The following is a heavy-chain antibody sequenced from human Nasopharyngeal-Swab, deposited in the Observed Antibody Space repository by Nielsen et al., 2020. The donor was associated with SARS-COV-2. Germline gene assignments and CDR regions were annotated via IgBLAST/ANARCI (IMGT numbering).Heavy chain of an antibody. J-gene: IGHJ6*02. V-gene: IGHV4-39*07. CDR3: VGSSWYGDYYYYYGMDV. CDR1: GGSISSSSYY. Sequence: ETLSLTCTVSGGSISSSSYYWGWIRQPPGKGLEWIGSIYYSGSTYYNPSLKSRVTISVDTSKNQFSLKLSPVTAADTAVYYCVGSSWYGDYYYYYGMDVWGQGTTVTVSS. CDR2: IYYSGST. D-gene: IGHD6-13*01.